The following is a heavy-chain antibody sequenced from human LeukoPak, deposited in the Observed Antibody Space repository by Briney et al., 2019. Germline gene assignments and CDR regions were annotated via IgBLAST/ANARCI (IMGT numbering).Heavy chain of an antibody. V-gene: IGHV1-46*01. J-gene: IGHJ3*02. CDR1: GYTFTGYY. CDR2: INPSGGGT. Sequence: GASVKVSCKASGYTFTGYYMHWVRQAPGQGLEWMGIINPSGGGTSYAQKFQGRVTMTRDMSTSTVYMELSSLRSEDTAVYYCARKVWVAGDYHHDAFDIWGQGTMVTVSS. CDR3: ARKVWVAGDYHHDAFDI. D-gene: IGHD4-17*01.